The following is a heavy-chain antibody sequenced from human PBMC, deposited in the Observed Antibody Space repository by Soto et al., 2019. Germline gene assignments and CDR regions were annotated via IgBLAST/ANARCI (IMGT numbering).Heavy chain of an antibody. D-gene: IGHD6-6*01. CDR1: GFTFSSYA. CDR3: AGSIAARPEYDY. J-gene: IGHJ4*02. CDR2: ISGSGGST. Sequence: GGSLRLSCAASGFTFSSYAMSWVRQAPGKGLEWVSAISGSGGSTYYADSVKGRFTISRDNSKNTLYLQMNSLRAEDTAVYYCAGSIAARPEYDYWGQGTLVTVSS. V-gene: IGHV3-23*01.